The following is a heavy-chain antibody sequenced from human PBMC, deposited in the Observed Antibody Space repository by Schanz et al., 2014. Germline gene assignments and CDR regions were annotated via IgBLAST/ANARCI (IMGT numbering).Heavy chain of an antibody. Sequence: QVQLVESGGTLVKPGGSLRLSCVVSGFTFSDYYMSWIRQAPGKGLEWVSYISSTSTYLYYADSVKGRFTISRDAAKDSLFLQMTSLRADDTAVYFCAREYASTWFESNIMAGRIDNWGQGTLVTVSS. CDR3: AREYASTWFESNIMAGRIDN. J-gene: IGHJ4*02. V-gene: IGHV3-11*06. D-gene: IGHD2-8*01. CDR2: ISSTSTYL. CDR1: GFTFSDYY.